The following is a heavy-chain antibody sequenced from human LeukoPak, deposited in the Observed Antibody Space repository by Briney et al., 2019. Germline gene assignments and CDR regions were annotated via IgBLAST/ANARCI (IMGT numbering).Heavy chain of an antibody. D-gene: IGHD3-22*01. CDR1: GYTFTGYF. J-gene: IGHJ4*02. CDR3: ARGAGEYYYDSSGYYCLHDY. V-gene: IGHV1-2*06. CDR2: INPNSGGT. Sequence: GSVKVSCKASGYTFTGYFMHWVRQAPGQGLEWMGRINPNSGGTNYAQKFQGRVTMTRDTSISTAYMEMRRLRSDDTTVYYCARGAGEYYYDSSGYYCLHDYWGQGTLVTVSS.